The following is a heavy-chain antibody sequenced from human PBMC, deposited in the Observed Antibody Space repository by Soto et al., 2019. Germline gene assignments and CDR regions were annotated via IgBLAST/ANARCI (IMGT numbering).Heavy chain of an antibody. CDR1: GGSISSYY. CDR3: AGSSSSTLFDY. Sequence: SETLSLTCTVSGGSISSYYWSWIRQPPGKGLEWIGYIYYSGSTNYNPSLKSRVTISVDTSKNQFSLRLSSVTAADTAVYYCAGSSSSTLFDYWGQGTLVTVSS. V-gene: IGHV4-59*01. CDR2: IYYSGST. J-gene: IGHJ4*02. D-gene: IGHD6-6*01.